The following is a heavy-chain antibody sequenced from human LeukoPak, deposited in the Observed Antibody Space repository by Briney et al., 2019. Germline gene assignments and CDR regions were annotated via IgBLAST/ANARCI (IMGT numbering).Heavy chain of an antibody. J-gene: IGHJ1*01. CDR3: AATKVRVTMIVVVIMSEAEYFQH. CDR2: ISGSGGST. CDR1: GFTFSSYA. Sequence: PGGSLRLSCAASGFTFSSYAMHWVRQAPGKGLEWVSAISGSGGSTYYADSVKGRFTISRDNSKNTLYLQMNSLRAEDTAVYYCAATKVRVTMIVVVIMSEAEYFQHWGQGTLVTVSS. D-gene: IGHD3-22*01. V-gene: IGHV3-23*01.